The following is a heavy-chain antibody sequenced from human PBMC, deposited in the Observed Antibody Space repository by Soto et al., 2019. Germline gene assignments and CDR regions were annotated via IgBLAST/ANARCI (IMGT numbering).Heavy chain of an antibody. CDR1: GGTFSSYT. V-gene: IGHV1-69*08. CDR2: IIPILGIA. Sequence: QVQLVQSGAEVKKPGSSVKVSCKASGGTFSSYTISWVRQAPGQGLEWMGRIIPILGIANYAQKFQGRVTITADKSTSTAYMELSSLRSEDTAVYYCARDHIVVVTAKYYYGMDVWGQGTTVTVSS. D-gene: IGHD2-21*02. CDR3: ARDHIVVVTAKYYYGMDV. J-gene: IGHJ6*02.